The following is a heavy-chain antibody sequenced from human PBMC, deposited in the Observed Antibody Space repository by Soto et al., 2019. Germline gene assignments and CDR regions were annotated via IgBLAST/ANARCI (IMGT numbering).Heavy chain of an antibody. J-gene: IGHJ5*02. CDR3: AINSTGYADS. CDR2: IHPSDFDT. D-gene: IGHD5-12*01. V-gene: IGHV5-51*01. Sequence: PGEALKISCKGSGYSFSSYWIGWVRQMPGKGLEWMAIIHPSDFDTRYSPSFQGQVTISADKSISTAYLQWSSLRASDTAMYYCAINSTGYADSWGLGTLVTVSS. CDR1: GYSFSSYW.